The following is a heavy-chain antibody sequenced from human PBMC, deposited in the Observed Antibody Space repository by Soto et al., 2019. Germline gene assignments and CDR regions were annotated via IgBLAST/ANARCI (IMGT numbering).Heavy chain of an antibody. V-gene: IGHV3-23*01. J-gene: IGHJ4*02. CDR2: ISARGGSS. D-gene: IGHD5-12*01. Sequence: DVHLLESGGGLVQPGGSLRLSCAASGFSFSSYVMVWVRQAPGKGLEWVAVISARGGSSYFADSVKGRFTLSRDNSKNVLSLEMNSLRAEDTAIYFCAKGSIEYSASVDNWGQGTLVVVSS. CDR1: GFSFSSYV. CDR3: AKGSIEYSASVDN.